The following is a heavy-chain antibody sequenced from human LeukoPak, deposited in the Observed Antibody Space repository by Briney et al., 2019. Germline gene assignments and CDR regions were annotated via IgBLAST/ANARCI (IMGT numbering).Heavy chain of an antibody. J-gene: IGHJ4*02. CDR2: IYYSGST. Sequence: PSETLSLTCTVSGGSISSYYWSWIRQPPGKGLEWIGYIYYSGSTDYNPSLKSRVTMSVDTSKNQFSLKLSSATAADTAVYYCATLQSSGYDYSDYWGQGILVTVSS. CDR3: ATLQSSGYDYSDY. D-gene: IGHD3-22*01. CDR1: GGSISSYY. V-gene: IGHV4-59*08.